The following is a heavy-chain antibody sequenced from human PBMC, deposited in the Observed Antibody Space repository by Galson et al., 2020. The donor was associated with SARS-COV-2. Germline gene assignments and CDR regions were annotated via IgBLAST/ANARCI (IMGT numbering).Heavy chain of an antibody. Sequence: GGSLRLSCAASGFTFTGEWMHWVRQAPGKGLVWVSRINPDGRSITYADSVKGRFTISRDNAKNTLYLQMNSLRAEDTAVYYCATGLALTYPHYYYGMDVWGQGTTVTVSS. CDR1: GFTFTGEW. V-gene: IGHV3-74*01. D-gene: IGHD3-16*01. CDR3: ATGLALTYPHYYYGMDV. J-gene: IGHJ6*02. CDR2: INPDGRSI.